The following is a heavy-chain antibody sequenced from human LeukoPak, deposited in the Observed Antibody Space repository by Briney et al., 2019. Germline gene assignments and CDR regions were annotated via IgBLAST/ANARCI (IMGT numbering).Heavy chain of an antibody. D-gene: IGHD3-16*01. J-gene: IGHJ5*02. V-gene: IGHV3-21*01. CDR2: ITSSSSYI. CDR1: GFTFSSYE. CDR3: ARGGDKRLARNWFDP. Sequence: GGSLRLSCAASGFTFSSYEMNWVRQAPGKGPEWVSSITSSSSYIFYADSVKGRFTVSRDDATNSVYLEMNSLRAEDTAVYYCARGGDKRLARNWFDPWGQGTVVTVSS.